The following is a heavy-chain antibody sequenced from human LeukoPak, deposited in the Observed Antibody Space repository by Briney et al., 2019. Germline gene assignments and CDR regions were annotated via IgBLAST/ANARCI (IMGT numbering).Heavy chain of an antibody. V-gene: IGHV5-51*01. J-gene: IGHJ3*02. CDR2: IYPGDSDT. D-gene: IGHD3-10*01. CDR1: GYSFTSCW. CDR3: ARHSYGSGSYYLDDAFDI. Sequence: GESLKISCKGSGYSFTSCWIGWVRQMPGKGLEWMGIIYPGDSDTRYSPSFQGQVTISADKSISTAYLQWSSLKASDTAMYYCARHSYGSGSYYLDDAFDIWGQGTMVTVSS.